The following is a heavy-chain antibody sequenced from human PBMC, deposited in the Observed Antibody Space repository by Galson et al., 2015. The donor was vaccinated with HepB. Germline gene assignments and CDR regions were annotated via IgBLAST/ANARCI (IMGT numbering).Heavy chain of an antibody. V-gene: IGHV3-15*01. CDR3: TTDLCHYCSSTSWYFTDY. Sequence: SLRLSCAASGFTFSNAWMSWVRQAPGKGLEWVGRIKSKTDGGTTDYAAPVKGRFTISRDDSKNTLYLQMYSLKTEDTAVYYCTTDLCHYCSSTSWYFTDYWGQGTLVTVSS. J-gene: IGHJ4*02. D-gene: IGHD2-2*01. CDR1: GFTFSNAW. CDR2: IKSKTDGGTT.